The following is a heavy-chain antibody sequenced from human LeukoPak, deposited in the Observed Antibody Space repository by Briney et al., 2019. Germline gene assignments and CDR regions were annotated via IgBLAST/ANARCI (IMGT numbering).Heavy chain of an antibody. J-gene: IGHJ3*02. CDR1: GFTFSSYW. D-gene: IGHD1-26*01. CDR2: INSDGSGT. CDR3: ARGGSPPEALGDAFDI. V-gene: IGHV3-74*01. Sequence: QPGGSLILSCAASGFTFSSYWMHWVRRAPGKGLVWVSRINSDGSGTSYADSVKGRFTISRDNAKNTLYLQMNSLRAEDTAVYYCARGGSPPEALGDAFDIWGQGTMVTVSS.